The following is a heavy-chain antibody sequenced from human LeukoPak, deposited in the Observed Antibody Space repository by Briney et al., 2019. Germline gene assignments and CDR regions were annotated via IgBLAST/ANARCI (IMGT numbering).Heavy chain of an antibody. CDR1: GYTFTSYY. J-gene: IGHJ4*02. D-gene: IGHD2-2*01. V-gene: IGHV1-2*02. Sequence: ASVKVSCKASGYTFTSYYMHWVRQAPGQGLEWMGWINPNNGGTNYAQKFQGRVTMTGDTSISTAYMELSRLRSDDTAVYYCARGPPIVIVPATSDYWGQGTLVTVSS. CDR2: INPNNGGT. CDR3: ARGPPIVIVPATSDY.